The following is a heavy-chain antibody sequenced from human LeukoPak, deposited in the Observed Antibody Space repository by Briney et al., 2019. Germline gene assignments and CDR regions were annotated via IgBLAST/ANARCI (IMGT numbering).Heavy chain of an antibody. V-gene: IGHV1-69*04. CDR3: ARDRGRRYYDSSGYQPFDY. CDR1: GGTFSSYT. J-gene: IGHJ4*02. Sequence: SVKVSCKASGGTFSSYTISWVRQAPGQGLEWMGRIIPILGIANYAQKFQGRVTITADKSTSTAYMELSSLRSEDTAVYYCARDRGRRYYDSSGYQPFDYWGQGTLVTASS. CDR2: IIPILGIA. D-gene: IGHD3-22*01.